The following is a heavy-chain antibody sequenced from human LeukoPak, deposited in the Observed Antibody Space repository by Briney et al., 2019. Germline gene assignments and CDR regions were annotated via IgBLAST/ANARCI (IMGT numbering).Heavy chain of an antibody. CDR1: GFSLSSYW. J-gene: IGHJ4*02. Sequence: GGSLRLSCAASGFSLSSYWMHWVRQSPGKGLVWVSCINSDGSTTSYAGSVKGRFTISRDNAENTLYLQMNSLRAEDTAVYYCLVGVDYWGQGILVTVSS. CDR2: INSDGSTT. V-gene: IGHV3-74*01. D-gene: IGHD1-26*01. CDR3: LVGVDY.